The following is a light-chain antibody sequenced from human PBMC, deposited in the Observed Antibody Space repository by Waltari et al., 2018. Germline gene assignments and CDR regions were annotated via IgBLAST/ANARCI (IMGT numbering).Light chain of an antibody. V-gene: IGLV3-19*01. Sequence: SSELTQDPTVSVAMGQTVRITCQGDSLRRYYASWYQQRPGQAPPLVIFDKNDRPSGVPDRFSGSNSDNTAVLTITGAQAEDEASYYCHSRDASGVGGSFGGGTKLTVL. CDR2: DKN. J-gene: IGLJ2*01. CDR3: HSRDASGVGGS. CDR1: SLRRYY.